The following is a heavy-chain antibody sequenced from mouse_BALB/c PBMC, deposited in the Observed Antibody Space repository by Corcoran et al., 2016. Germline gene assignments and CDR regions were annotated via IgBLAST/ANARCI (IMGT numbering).Heavy chain of an antibody. D-gene: IGHD2-3*01. J-gene: IGHJ3*01. Sequence: QVTLKESGPGILQPSQTLSLTCSFSGFSLSTSGMGVSWIRQPSGKGLEWLAHIYWDDDQRYNPSLKRRLTISEETSSNQVFLKITSVDTADTATYYCARRAVYDGYSWFAYGGQGTLVTVSA. CDR2: IYWDDDQ. CDR3: ARRAVYDGYSWFAY. V-gene: IGHV8-12*01. CDR1: GFSLSTSGMG.